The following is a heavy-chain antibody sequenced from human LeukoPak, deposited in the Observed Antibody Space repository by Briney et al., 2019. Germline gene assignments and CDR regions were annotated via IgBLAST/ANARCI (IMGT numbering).Heavy chain of an antibody. D-gene: IGHD1-26*01. V-gene: IGHV3-49*03. CDR1: GFTFGDYA. J-gene: IGHJ5*02. CDR3: TRDYSGSYYESDWFDP. CDR2: IRSKAYGGTT. Sequence: PGRSLRLSCTASGFTFGDYAMSWFRQAPGKGLVGVGFIRSKAYGGTTEYAASVKGRFTISRDDSKSIAYLQMNSLKTEDTAVYYCTRDYSGSYYESDWFDPWGQGTLVTVSS.